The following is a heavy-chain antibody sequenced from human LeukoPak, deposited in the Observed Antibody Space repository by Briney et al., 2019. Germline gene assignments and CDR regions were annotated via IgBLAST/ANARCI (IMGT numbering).Heavy chain of an antibody. V-gene: IGHV1-69*13. CDR3: ARGIGVHNWFDP. D-gene: IGHD2-8*01. Sequence: ASVKVSCKASGGTFSSYAISWVRQAPGQGLEWMGGIIPIFGTANYAQKFQGRVTITADESTSTAYKELSSLRSEDTAVYYCARGIGVHNWFDPWGQGTLVTVSS. CDR1: GGTFSSYA. CDR2: IIPIFGTA. J-gene: IGHJ5*02.